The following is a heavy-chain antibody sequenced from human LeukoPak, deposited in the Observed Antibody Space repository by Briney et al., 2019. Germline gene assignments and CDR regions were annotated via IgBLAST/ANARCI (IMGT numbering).Heavy chain of an antibody. Sequence: PGGSLRLSCVASGFAFNNYWMTWVRQAPGKGLECVASVNEDESEKYYVDSVKGRFTISRDNAKNSVFLQMNSLRAEDTAMYYCARAGRGYYDSSGYYAVSMDWFDPWGQGTLVTVSS. CDR1: GFAFNNYW. CDR3: ARAGRGYYDSSGYYAVSMDWFDP. V-gene: IGHV3-7*01. J-gene: IGHJ5*02. D-gene: IGHD3-22*01. CDR2: VNEDESEK.